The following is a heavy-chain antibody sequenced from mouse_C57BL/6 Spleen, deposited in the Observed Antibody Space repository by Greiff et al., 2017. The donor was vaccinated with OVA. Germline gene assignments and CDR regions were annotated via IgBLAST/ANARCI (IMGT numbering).Heavy chain of an antibody. CDR3: TRSGYYYGSSHWYFDV. CDR2: IDPETGGT. D-gene: IGHD1-1*01. CDR1: GYTFTDYE. Sequence: QVQLQQSGAELVRPWASVTLSCKASGYTFTDYEMHWVKQTPVHGLEWIGAIDPETGGTAYNQKFKGKAILTADKSSSTAYMELRSLTSEDSAVYYCTRSGYYYGSSHWYFDVWGTGTTVTVSS. J-gene: IGHJ1*03. V-gene: IGHV1-15*01.